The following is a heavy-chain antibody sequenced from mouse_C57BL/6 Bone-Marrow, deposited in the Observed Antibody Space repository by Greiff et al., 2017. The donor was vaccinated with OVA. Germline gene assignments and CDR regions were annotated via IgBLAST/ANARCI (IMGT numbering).Heavy chain of an antibody. D-gene: IGHD1-1*01. Sequence: QVQLQQPGAELVKPGASVQMSCKASGYTFTSYWITWVKQRPGQGLEWIGEIYPGSGSTNYNEKFKSKATLTVDTSSSTAYMQLSSLTSEDSAVYYWARYYYSSSQYYFDYWGQGTTLTVSS. CDR3: ARYYYSSSQYYFDY. V-gene: IGHV1-55*01. J-gene: IGHJ2*01. CDR2: IYPGSGST. CDR1: GYTFTSYW.